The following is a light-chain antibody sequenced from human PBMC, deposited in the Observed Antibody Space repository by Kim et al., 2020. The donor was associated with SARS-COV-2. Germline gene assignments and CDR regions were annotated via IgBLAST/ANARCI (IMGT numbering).Light chain of an antibody. V-gene: IGLV1-47*01. CDR3: AAWDDSHVA. CDR1: SSNIGSNY. Sequence: QSVLTQPPSASGTPGQRVTISCSGSSSNIGSNYVYWYQQLPGTAPKLLIYRNNQRPSGVPDRFSGSKSGTSASLAISGLRSEDEADYYCAAWDDSHVAFGGGTQLTVL. CDR2: RNN. J-gene: IGLJ2*01.